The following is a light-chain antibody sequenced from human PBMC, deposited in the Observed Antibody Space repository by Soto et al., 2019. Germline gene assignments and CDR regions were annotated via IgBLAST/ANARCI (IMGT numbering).Light chain of an antibody. CDR3: RQYYNYPLT. CDR1: QGISSY. V-gene: IGKV1-8*01. J-gene: IGKJ4*01. CDR2: TAS. Sequence: AIRMTQSPSSFSASTGDRVTITCRASQGISSYLAWYQQKPGKAPKLLIYTASTLQSGVPSRFSGSGSGTDFTLPISCLQSEDYATYYCRQYYNYPLTFGGGTKVEIK.